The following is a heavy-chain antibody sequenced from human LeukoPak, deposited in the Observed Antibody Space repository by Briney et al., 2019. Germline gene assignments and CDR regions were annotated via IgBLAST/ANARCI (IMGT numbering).Heavy chain of an antibody. V-gene: IGHV1-18*01. D-gene: IGHD3-10*01. J-gene: IGHJ6*03. Sequence: ASVKVSCKASGYTFTSYGISWVRQAPGQGLEWMGWISAYNGNTNYAQKLQGRVTMTTDTSTSTAYMELSSLRSEDTAVYYCASPFRGSGSYLSSYYYYMDVWGKGTTVTISS. CDR2: ISAYNGNT. CDR1: GYTFTSYG. CDR3: ASPFRGSGSYLSSYYYYMDV.